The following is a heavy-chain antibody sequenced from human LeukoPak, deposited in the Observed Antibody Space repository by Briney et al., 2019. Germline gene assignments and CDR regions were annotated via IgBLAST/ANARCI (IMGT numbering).Heavy chain of an antibody. CDR2: IYYSGST. CDR3: ARTIFGVVIIGGYFDY. CDR1: GGSISSYY. V-gene: IGHV4-59*08. J-gene: IGHJ4*02. Sequence: SETLSLTCTVSGGSISSYYWSWVRQPPGKGLEWIGYIYYSGSTNYNPPLKSRVTISLDTSKKQFSLKLSSVTAADTAVYYCARTIFGVVIIGGYFDYWGQGTLVTVSS. D-gene: IGHD3-3*01.